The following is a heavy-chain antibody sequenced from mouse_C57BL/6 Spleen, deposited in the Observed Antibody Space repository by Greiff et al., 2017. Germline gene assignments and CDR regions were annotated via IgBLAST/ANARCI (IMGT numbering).Heavy chain of an antibody. CDR1: GYTFTDYY. J-gene: IGHJ2*01. V-gene: IGHV1-26*01. Sequence: EVQLQQSGPELVKPGASVKISCKASGYTFTDYYMNWVKQSHGKSLEWIGDINPNNGGTSYNQKFKGKATLTVDKSSSTAYMELRSLTSEDSAVYYCARGWLPYSDYWGQGTTLTVSS. D-gene: IGHD2-3*01. CDR2: INPNNGGT. CDR3: ARGWLPYSDY.